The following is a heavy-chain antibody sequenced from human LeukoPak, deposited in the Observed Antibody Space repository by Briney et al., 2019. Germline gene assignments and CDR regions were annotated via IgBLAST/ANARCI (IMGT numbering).Heavy chain of an antibody. Sequence: GGSLRLSCTGSGFTFSNYVMRWVRQAPGKRLEGASGISDSGDDTDYAAPVKGRFTISRDNSKNTLFLQMNILRVEDTAVYYCVKVGGGGGWYWSPWGQGTLVTVSS. J-gene: IGHJ5*02. CDR1: GFTFSNYV. CDR3: VKVGGGGGWYWSP. V-gene: IGHV3-23*01. D-gene: IGHD6-19*01. CDR2: ISDSGDDT.